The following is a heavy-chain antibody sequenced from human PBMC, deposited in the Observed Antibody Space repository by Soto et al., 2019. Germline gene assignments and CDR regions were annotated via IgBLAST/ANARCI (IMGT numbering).Heavy chain of an antibody. CDR1: GGSISSGGFY. Sequence: QVQLQESGPGLVEPSQTLSLTCTVSGGSISSGGFYWSWIRQQPGKGLEWLGYIYCGESTYYNPSLKSRISISADTSQNQFSLNLSSVTAADMAVYFCARDARDYFDYWGQGTPVTVSS. CDR3: ARDARDYFDY. V-gene: IGHV4-31*03. CDR2: IYCGEST. J-gene: IGHJ4*02.